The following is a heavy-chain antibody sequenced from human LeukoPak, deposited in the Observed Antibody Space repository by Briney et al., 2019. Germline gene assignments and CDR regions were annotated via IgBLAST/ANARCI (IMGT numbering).Heavy chain of an antibody. CDR2: IYYSGST. Sequence: SETLSLTCTVSGGSISSSSYYWGWIRQPAGKGLEWIGSIYYSGSTNYNPSLKSRVTISVDTSKNQFSLKLSSVTAADAAVYYCARGIRWLRSYYYYYMDVWGKGTTVTVSS. J-gene: IGHJ6*03. V-gene: IGHV4-39*07. CDR3: ARGIRWLRSYYYYYMDV. CDR1: GGSISSSSYY. D-gene: IGHD5-12*01.